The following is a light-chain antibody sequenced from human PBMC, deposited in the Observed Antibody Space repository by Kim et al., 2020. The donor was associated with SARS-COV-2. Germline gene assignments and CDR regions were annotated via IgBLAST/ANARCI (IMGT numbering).Light chain of an antibody. CDR3: TSYAGSHIV. CDR1: SSDVGRYDY. Sequence: PGQAVTISCTGNSSDVGRYDYVSWYQQHPGKAPKLLIYEVNTRPSGVPDRFAGSKSGNTASLTVSGLQPEDEADYYCTSYAGSHIVFGTGTKVTVL. CDR2: EVN. J-gene: IGLJ1*01. V-gene: IGLV2-8*01.